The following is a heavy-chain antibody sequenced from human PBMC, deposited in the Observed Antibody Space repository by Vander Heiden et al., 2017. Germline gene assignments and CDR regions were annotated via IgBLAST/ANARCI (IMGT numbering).Heavy chain of an antibody. V-gene: IGHV3-49*05. D-gene: IGHD3-22*01. Sequence: QLVESGGGLVKPGRSLRLSCTAFGFTFGAYAMSWFRQAPGKGLEWVGFIGSKAYGGTTEYAASVKGRFTISRDDSKSIAYLQMNSLKTEDTAVYYCSLKYYYDSSGFSHFDYWGQGTLVTVSS. J-gene: IGHJ4*02. CDR2: IGSKAYGGTT. CDR3: SLKYYYDSSGFSHFDY. CDR1: GFTFGAYA.